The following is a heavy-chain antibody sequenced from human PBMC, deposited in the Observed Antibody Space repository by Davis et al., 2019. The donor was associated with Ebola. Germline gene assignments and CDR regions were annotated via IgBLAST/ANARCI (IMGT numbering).Heavy chain of an antibody. V-gene: IGHV4-30-2*01. Sequence: MPSETLSLTCAVSGGSISSGGYSWSWIRPPPGKGLEWIGYIYHSGSTYYNPSLKSRATISVDRSKNQFSLKLSSVTAADTAVYYCARGKPFGSSFWFDPWGQGTLVTVSS. CDR3: ARGKPFGSSFWFDP. CDR1: GGSISSGGYS. CDR2: IYHSGST. D-gene: IGHD6-13*01. J-gene: IGHJ5*02.